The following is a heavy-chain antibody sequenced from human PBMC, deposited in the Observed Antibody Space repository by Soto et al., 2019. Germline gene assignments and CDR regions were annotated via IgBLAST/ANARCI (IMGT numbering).Heavy chain of an antibody. V-gene: IGHV5-51*01. CDR3: ARHKARLGYCSSTSCRYCYYGMEV. CDR1: GYSFTSYW. J-gene: IGHJ6*02. D-gene: IGHD2-2*01. CDR2: IYPGDSDT. Sequence: GESLKISCKGSGYSFTSYWIGWVRQMPGEGLEWMGIIYPGDSDTRYSPSFQGQVTISADKSISTAYLQWSSLKASDTAMYYCARHKARLGYCSSTSCRYCYYGMEVWGQGTTVTVSS.